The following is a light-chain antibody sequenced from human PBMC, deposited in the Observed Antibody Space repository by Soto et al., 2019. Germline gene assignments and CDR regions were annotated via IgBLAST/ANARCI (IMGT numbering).Light chain of an antibody. CDR2: GAS. CDR3: QQYGSSPWT. V-gene: IGKV3-20*01. CDR1: QSVNSY. J-gene: IGKJ1*01. Sequence: EIVLTQSPGTLSLSPGERATLSCRASQSVNSYLAWYQQKPGQAPRLLIYGASSRATGIPDRFSGSGSGTDFTLTFSRLDPEDFGVYYCQQYGSSPWTFGQGTKVEIK.